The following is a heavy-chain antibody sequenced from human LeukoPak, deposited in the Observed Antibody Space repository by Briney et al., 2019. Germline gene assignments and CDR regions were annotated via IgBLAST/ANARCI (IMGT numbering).Heavy chain of an antibody. Sequence: GGSLRLSCAASGFTFSSYWMSWVRQAPGKGLEWVANIKQDGSEKYYVDSVKGRFTISRDNAKNSLYLQMNSLRAEDAAVYYCAKEYGSGSVYDYWGQGTLVTVSS. D-gene: IGHD3-10*01. CDR3: AKEYGSGSVYDY. J-gene: IGHJ4*02. CDR1: GFTFSSYW. CDR2: IKQDGSEK. V-gene: IGHV3-7*01.